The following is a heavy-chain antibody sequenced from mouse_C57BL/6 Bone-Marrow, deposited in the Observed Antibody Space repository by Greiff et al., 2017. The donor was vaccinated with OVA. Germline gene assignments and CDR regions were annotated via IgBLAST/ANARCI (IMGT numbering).Heavy chain of an antibody. D-gene: IGHD2-4*01. CDR1: GYTFTSYG. CDR2: IYPRSGNT. CDR3: ARSGLRRAGGRVYAMDY. Sequence: QVQLQQSGAELARPGASVKLSCKASGYTFTSYGISWVKQRTGQGLEWIGEIYPRSGNTYYNEKFKGKATLTADKSSSTAYMELRSLTSEDSAVYFCARSGLRRAGGRVYAMDYWGQGTSVTVSS. J-gene: IGHJ4*01. V-gene: IGHV1-81*01.